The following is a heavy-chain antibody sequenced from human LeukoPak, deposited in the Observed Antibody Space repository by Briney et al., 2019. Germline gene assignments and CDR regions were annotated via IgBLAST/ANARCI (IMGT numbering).Heavy chain of an antibody. J-gene: IGHJ5*02. Sequence: ASVKVSCKASGYTFTSYGISWVRQAPGQGLEWMGWISAYNVNTNYAQNLQGRVTMTTDTSTSTAYMELRSLRSDDTAVYYCARGLARKGGIAAVWVWFDPWGQGTLVTVSS. CDR1: GYTFTSYG. CDR3: ARGLARKGGIAAVWVWFDP. V-gene: IGHV1-18*01. D-gene: IGHD6-13*01. CDR2: ISAYNVNT.